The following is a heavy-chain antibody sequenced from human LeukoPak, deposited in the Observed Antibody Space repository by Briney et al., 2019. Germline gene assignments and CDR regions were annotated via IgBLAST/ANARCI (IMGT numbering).Heavy chain of an antibody. V-gene: IGHV3-23*01. J-gene: IGHJ5*02. Sequence: PGGSLRLSCAASGLTFTNYAMNWVRQAPGKGLERVSSISGSGDDTSYADSVKGRFTVSRDNSRNTLYLQMNSLRAEDTAVYYCAKQFVDIWGQGTLVTVSS. D-gene: IGHD5-24*01. CDR2: ISGSGDDT. CDR3: AKQFVDI. CDR1: GLTFTNYA.